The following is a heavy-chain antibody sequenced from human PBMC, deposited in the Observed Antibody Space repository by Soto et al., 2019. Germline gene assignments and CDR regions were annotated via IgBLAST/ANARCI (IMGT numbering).Heavy chain of an antibody. J-gene: IGHJ6*02. V-gene: IGHV1-8*01. CDR3: ARYMGYSYGYYYYGMDV. CDR2: MNPNSGNT. Sequence: ASVKVSCKASGYTFTSYDINWERQATGQGLEWMGWMNPNSGNTGYAQKFQGRVTMTRNTSISTAYMELSSLRSEDTALYYCARYMGYSYGYYYYGMDVWGRGTTVTVSS. CDR1: GYTFTSYD. D-gene: IGHD5-18*01.